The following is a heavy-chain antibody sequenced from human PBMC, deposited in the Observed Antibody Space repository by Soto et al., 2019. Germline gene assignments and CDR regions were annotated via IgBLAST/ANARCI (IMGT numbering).Heavy chain of an antibody. CDR1: GYIFTTYG. Sequence: QVHLVQSGAEVKKPGASVKVTCKGSGYIFTTYGITWVRQAPGQGLEWMGWISAHNGNTNKAQKLQGRVTVTRDTSTSTAYMELRSLRSDDTAVYYCARGRYGDYWGQGALVTVSS. D-gene: IGHD1-1*01. CDR2: ISAHNGNT. CDR3: ARGRYGDY. J-gene: IGHJ4*02. V-gene: IGHV1-18*01.